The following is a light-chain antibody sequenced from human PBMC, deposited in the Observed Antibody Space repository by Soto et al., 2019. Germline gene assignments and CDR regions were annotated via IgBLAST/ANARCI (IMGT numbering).Light chain of an antibody. J-gene: IGKJ2*01. CDR2: GAS. V-gene: IGKV1-5*01. Sequence: DIQMTQSPSTLSASVGDRVTITCRASQSISTYLAWYQQKAGKAPKLLIYGASNLESGVPSRFSGSGSGTEFTLTISSLQPYDFATYYGQQYNSYFPYTFGQGTKLEIK. CDR1: QSISTY. CDR3: QQYNSYFPYT.